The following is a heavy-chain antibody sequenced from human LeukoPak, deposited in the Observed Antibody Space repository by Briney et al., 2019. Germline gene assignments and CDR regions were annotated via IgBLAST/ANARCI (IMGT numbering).Heavy chain of an antibody. J-gene: IGHJ4*02. D-gene: IGHD3-22*01. CDR1: GFTFSSYS. CDR2: ISSSSSYI. Sequence: GGSLRLSCAASGFTFSSYSMNWVRQAPGKGLEWVSSISSSSSYIYYADPVKGRFTISRDNAKNSLYLQMNSLRAEDTAVYYCARELYYYDSSGYYYFDYWGQGTLVTVSS. CDR3: ARELYYYDSSGYYYFDY. V-gene: IGHV3-21*04.